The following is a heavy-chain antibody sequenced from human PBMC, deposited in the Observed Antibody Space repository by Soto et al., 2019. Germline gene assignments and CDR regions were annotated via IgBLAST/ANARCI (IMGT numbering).Heavy chain of an antibody. CDR3: ATTPRAGSYLLTYFDY. CDR2: ISYSGSA. V-gene: IGHV4-61*08. D-gene: IGHD3-10*01. J-gene: IGHJ4*02. Sequence: SETLSLTCTVSGGSISSGDYYWSWIRQPPGKGLEWIGYISYSGSATYNPSLKSRVTISIDTSKNQFSLKLSAVTAADTAVYYCATTPRAGSYLLTYFDYWGQGTLVTVS. CDR1: GGSISSGDYY.